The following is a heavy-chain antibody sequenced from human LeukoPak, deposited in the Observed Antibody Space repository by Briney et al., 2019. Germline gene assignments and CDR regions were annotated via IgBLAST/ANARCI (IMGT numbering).Heavy chain of an antibody. V-gene: IGHV3-23*01. D-gene: IGHD6-19*01. CDR3: AKCSGWFVRGKDYYYYYMDV. CDR2: VSTTGGST. CDR1: GFTFSNYE. Sequence: GGSLRLSCAASGFTFSNYEMTWVRQAPGKGLEWVSTVSTTGGSTYYADSVKGRFTISRDNSKDTLYLQMNSLRAEDTAVYYCAKCSGWFVRGKDYYYYYMDVRGKGTTVTVSS. J-gene: IGHJ6*03.